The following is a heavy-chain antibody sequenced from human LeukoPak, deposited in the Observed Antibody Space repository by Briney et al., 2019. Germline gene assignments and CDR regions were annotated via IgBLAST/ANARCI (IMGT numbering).Heavy chain of an antibody. V-gene: IGHV4-39*07. CDR1: GGSISSSSYY. CDR3: ARGDCSSTICYSPMDV. J-gene: IGHJ6*03. Sequence: SETLSLTCTVSGGSISSSSYYWGWIRQPPGKGLEWIGSIYHSGSTNYNPSLKSRVTISVDTSKNQFSLKLTSVTAADTAVYYCARGDCSSTICYSPMDVWGKGTTVTVSS. CDR2: IYHSGST. D-gene: IGHD2-2*01.